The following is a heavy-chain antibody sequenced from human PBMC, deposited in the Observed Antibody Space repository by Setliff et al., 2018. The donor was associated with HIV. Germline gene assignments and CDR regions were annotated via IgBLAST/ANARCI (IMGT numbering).Heavy chain of an antibody. D-gene: IGHD3-3*01. V-gene: IGHV1-69*06. CDR2: IIPIFDTT. J-gene: IGHJ3*02. CDR1: GGTFNRYA. CDR3: ARGGFWSGVLYAFDI. Sequence: SVKVSCKASGGTFNRYAVSWVRQAPGQGLEWMGRIIPIFDTTNYAQDFRGRVTITADKSTGTAYMELSSLKSEDTGVYYCARGGFWSGVLYAFDIWGQGTMVTVSS.